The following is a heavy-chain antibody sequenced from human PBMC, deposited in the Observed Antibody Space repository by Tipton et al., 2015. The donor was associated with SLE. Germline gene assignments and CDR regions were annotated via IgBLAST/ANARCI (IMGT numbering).Heavy chain of an antibody. J-gene: IGHJ4*02. CDR3: AKDGSDILTAYAGTD. CDR1: GFTFGNYA. V-gene: IGHV3-9*01. Sequence: SLRLSCAASGFTFGNYAMHWVRQAPGKGLEWVSGITWNSGNIAYAGSVKGRFTISRDNAKNSLYLQMDSLRPEDTALYYCAKDGSDILTAYAGTDWGQGTLVTVSS. D-gene: IGHD3-9*01. CDR2: ITWNSGNI.